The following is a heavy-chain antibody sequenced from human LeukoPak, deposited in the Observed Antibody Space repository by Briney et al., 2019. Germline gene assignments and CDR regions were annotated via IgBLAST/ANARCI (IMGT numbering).Heavy chain of an antibody. V-gene: IGHV3-23*01. CDR3: AKDQRALRGAFDY. Sequence: GGSLRLSCAASGFNFSSYAMHWARQAPGKGLEWVSFISGSGIRKNYADSVKGRFTISRDNSNNTLYLQLNSLRAEDQAIYYCAKDQRALRGAFDYWGQGTLVTVSS. CDR2: ISGSGIRK. D-gene: IGHD3-10*01. CDR1: GFNFSSYA. J-gene: IGHJ4*02.